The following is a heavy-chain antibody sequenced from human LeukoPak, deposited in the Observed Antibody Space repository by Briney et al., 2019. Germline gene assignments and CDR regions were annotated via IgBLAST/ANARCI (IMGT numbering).Heavy chain of an antibody. CDR3: ARNGQQVRYFQH. CDR1: GXXFTXYD. J-gene: IGHJ1*01. Sequence: ASGXXFTXYDXXWVRQXTXQGXEWMGWMNPNSGNTGYAQKFQGRVNMTRNTSISTAYMELSSLTSEDTAVYYCARNGQQVRYFQHWGQGTLVTVSS. CDR2: MNPNSGNT. V-gene: IGHV1-8*01. D-gene: IGHD6-13*01.